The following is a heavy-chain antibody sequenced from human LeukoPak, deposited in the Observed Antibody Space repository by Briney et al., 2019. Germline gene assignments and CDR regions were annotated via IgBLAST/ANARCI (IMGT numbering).Heavy chain of an antibody. CDR1: GFTFGSYS. CDR3: ARDQGLGGYFDY. Sequence: GGSLRLSCAASGFTFGSYSMNWVRQAPGKGLEWVSSISSSSSYIYYADSVKGRFTISRDNAKNSLYLQMNSLRAEDTAVYYCARDQGLGGYFDYWGQGTLVTASS. D-gene: IGHD3-16*01. J-gene: IGHJ4*02. CDR2: ISSSSSYI. V-gene: IGHV3-21*01.